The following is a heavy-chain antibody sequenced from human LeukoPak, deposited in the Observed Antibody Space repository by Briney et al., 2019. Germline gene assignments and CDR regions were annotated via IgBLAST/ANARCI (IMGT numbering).Heavy chain of an antibody. V-gene: IGHV3-74*01. Sequence: PGASLRLSCAASDFTFSSHWMYWVRQAPGKGLVWVARLSGDGGSTRHADSVKGRFTISRDNAKNTLYLQMNSLGVEDTALYYCARGIASSRSVAIDLWGQGTLVAVSS. CDR1: DFTFSSHW. CDR3: ARGIASSRSVAIDL. D-gene: IGHD6-13*01. CDR2: LSGDGGST. J-gene: IGHJ4*02.